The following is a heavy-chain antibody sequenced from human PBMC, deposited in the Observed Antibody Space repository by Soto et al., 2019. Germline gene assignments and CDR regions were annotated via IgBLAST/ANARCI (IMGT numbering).Heavy chain of an antibody. CDR3: ARVWTTVTNWFDP. V-gene: IGHV4-59*12. Sequence: SSETLSLTCTVSGGSISSYYWSWIRQPPGKGLEWIGYIYYSGSTNYNPSLKSRVTISVDKSKNQFSLKLSSVTAADTAVYYCARVWTTVTNWFDPWGQGTLVTVSS. CDR1: GGSISSYY. CDR2: IYYSGST. J-gene: IGHJ5*02. D-gene: IGHD4-17*01.